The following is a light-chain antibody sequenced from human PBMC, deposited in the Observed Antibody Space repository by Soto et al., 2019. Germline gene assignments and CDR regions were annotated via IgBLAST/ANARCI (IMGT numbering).Light chain of an antibody. CDR3: QQYCSSPRT. Sequence: EIVLTQSPGTLSLSPGERATLSCRASQSVSSSYLAWYQQKPGQAPRLRIYGASSRATGIPARFSGSGSGTDFTLTISRLEPEDFAVYYCQQYCSSPRTFGHGTKLVIK. J-gene: IGKJ2*01. CDR2: GAS. CDR1: QSVSSSY. V-gene: IGKV3-20*01.